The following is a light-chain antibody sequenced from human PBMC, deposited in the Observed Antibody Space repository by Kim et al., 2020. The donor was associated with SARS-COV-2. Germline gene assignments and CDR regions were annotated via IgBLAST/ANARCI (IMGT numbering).Light chain of an antibody. V-gene: IGKV3-15*01. J-gene: IGKJ2*01. Sequence: VSPGERATLSCRASQSVSSNLAWYQQKPGQAPRLLIYGASTRATGIPARFSGSGSGTEFTLTISSLQSEDFAVYYCQQYNNWPLYTFGEGTEVK. CDR3: QQYNNWPLYT. CDR1: QSVSSN. CDR2: GAS.